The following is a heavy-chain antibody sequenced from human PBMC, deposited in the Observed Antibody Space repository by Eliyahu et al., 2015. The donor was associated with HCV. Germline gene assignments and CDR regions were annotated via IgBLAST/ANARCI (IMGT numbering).Heavy chain of an antibody. CDR1: GXTLTNYW. D-gene: IGHD6-13*01. V-gene: IGHV5-51*01. J-gene: IGHJ5*02. CDR2: IYPGDSDT. CDR3: GRLPRPSTAAGHRDYFDL. Sequence: VQLVQSGAEVKEPGDSLTISCKGXGXTLTNYWXGWXRQMPGRGLEWMGIIYPGDSDTXYSPSFQGHVTISADKSIYTAYLQWISLKASDTAIYYCGRLPRPSTAAGHRDYFDLWGQGTLATVSS.